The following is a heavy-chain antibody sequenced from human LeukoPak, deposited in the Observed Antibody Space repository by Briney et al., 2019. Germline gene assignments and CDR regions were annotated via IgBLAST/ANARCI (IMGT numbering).Heavy chain of an antibody. CDR3: ARTYYDILTGYNPYFDY. D-gene: IGHD3-9*01. CDR1: RFTFSSYA. Sequence: GGSLRLSCAASRFTFSSYAMSWVRQAPGKGLEWVSAISASGGSTYYADSVKGRFTISRDNSKNFLYLQMNSLRAEDTAVYYCARTYYDILTGYNPYFDYWGQGILVTVSS. V-gene: IGHV3-23*01. CDR2: ISASGGST. J-gene: IGHJ4*02.